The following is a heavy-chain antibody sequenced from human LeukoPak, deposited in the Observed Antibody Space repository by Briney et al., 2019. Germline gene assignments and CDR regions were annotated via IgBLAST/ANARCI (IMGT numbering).Heavy chain of an antibody. D-gene: IGHD6-19*01. CDR1: GFTFSDYG. Sequence: GKSLRLSCAASGFTFSDYGMHWVRQASGKGLEWVGRIRTKATSYDAAYAASVKGRFTISRDNSKNTAYLQMNSLKTEDTALYYCAKHLDRNFEPWLVPPERLGFDQWGQGALLTVSS. CDR3: AKHLDRNFEPWLVPPERLGFDQ. J-gene: IGHJ4*02. CDR2: IRTKATSYDA. V-gene: IGHV3-73*01.